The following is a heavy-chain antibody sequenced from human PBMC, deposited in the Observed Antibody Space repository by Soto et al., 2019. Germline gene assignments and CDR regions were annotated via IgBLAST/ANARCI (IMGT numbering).Heavy chain of an antibody. D-gene: IGHD3-22*01. CDR3: ARDRGDYDSSGYVAFDI. Sequence: ASVKVSCKASGYTFTSYYMHWVRQAPGQGLEWMGIINPSGGSTSYAQKFQGRVTITADESTSTAYMELSSLRSEDTAVYYCARDRGDYDSSGYVAFDIWGQGTMVTVSS. V-gene: IGHV1-46*01. CDR1: GYTFTSYY. CDR2: INPSGGST. J-gene: IGHJ3*02.